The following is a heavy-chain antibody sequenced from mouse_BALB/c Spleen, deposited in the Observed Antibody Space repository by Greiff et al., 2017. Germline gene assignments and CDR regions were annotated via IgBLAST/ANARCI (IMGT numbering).Heavy chain of an antibody. CDR2: ISSGSSTI. Sequence: DVMLVESGGGLVQPGGSRKLSCAASGFTFSSFGMHWVRQAPEKGLEWVAYISSGSSTIYYADTVKGRFTISRDNPKNTLFLQMTSLRSEDTAMYYCARSGLLSYFDYWGQGTTLTVSS. V-gene: IGHV5-17*02. D-gene: IGHD3-1*01. CDR3: ARSGLLSYFDY. J-gene: IGHJ2*01. CDR1: GFTFSSFG.